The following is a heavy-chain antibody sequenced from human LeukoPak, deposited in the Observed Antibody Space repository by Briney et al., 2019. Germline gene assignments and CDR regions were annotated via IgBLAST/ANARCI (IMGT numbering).Heavy chain of an antibody. D-gene: IGHD5-12*01. CDR2: INSDGSST. CDR1: GFTFSSYW. J-gene: IGHJ5*02. Sequence: GGSLRLSCLASGFTFSSYWMHWVRQAPGKGLVWVSRINSDGSSTNYADSVKGRFTISRDNAKNTLYLQVNSLGAEDTAVYYCAKPIVATIYTHWFDPWGQGTLVTVSS. V-gene: IGHV3-74*01. CDR3: AKPIVATIYTHWFDP.